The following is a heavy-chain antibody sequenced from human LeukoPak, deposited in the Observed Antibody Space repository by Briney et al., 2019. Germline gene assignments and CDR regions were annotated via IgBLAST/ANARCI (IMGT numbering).Heavy chain of an antibody. CDR2: IYYSGST. J-gene: IGHJ4*02. V-gene: IGHV4-31*03. Sequence: SQTLSLTCTVSGGSISSGGYYWSWIRQHPGRGLEWIGYIYYSGSTYYNPSLKSRVTISVDTSKNQFSLKLSSVTAADTAVYYCARGTTTVTDDYWGQGTLVTVSS. CDR1: GGSISSGGYY. D-gene: IGHD4-17*01. CDR3: ARGTTTVTDDY.